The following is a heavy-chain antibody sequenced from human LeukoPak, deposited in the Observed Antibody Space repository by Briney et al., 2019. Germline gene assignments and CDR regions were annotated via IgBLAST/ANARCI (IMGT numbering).Heavy chain of an antibody. V-gene: IGHV3-30*18. Sequence: GGSLRLSCAASGFTFSSYGMHWVRQAPGKGLEWVAVISYVGSNKYYADSVQGRFTISRDNSKNTLYLQMNSLRPEDAAVYYCAKEIYYGSGSFPDYWGQGTLVTVSS. CDR1: GFTFSSYG. CDR2: ISYVGSNK. D-gene: IGHD3-10*01. J-gene: IGHJ4*02. CDR3: AKEIYYGSGSFPDY.